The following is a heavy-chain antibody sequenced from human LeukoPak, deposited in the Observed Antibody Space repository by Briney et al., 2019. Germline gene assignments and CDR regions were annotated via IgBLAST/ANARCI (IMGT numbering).Heavy chain of an antibody. CDR3: AKEVHYSDPNDVFDI. Sequence: SGGSLRLSCAASGFTFSSYAMSWVRQAPGKGLEWVSAISGSGDSTYYADSVKGRFTISRDNSKNTLYLQMNSLRAEDTAIYYCAKEVHYSDPNDVFDIWGQGTMVTVSS. D-gene: IGHD3-22*01. J-gene: IGHJ3*02. V-gene: IGHV3-23*01. CDR1: GFTFSSYA. CDR2: ISGSGDST.